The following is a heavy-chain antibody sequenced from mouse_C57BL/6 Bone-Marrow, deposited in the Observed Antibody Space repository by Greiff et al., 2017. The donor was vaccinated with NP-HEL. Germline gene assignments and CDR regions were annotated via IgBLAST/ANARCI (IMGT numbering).Heavy chain of an antibody. J-gene: IGHJ1*03. CDR2: IYPGDGDT. CDR3: ARWGYYGYDWYFDV. D-gene: IGHD2-2*01. Sequence: VQLQQSGPELVKPGASVKISCKASGYAFSSSWMNWVKQRPGKGLEWIGRIYPGDGDTNYNGKFKGKATLTADKSSSTAYMQLSSLTSEDSAVYFCARWGYYGYDWYFDVWGTGTTVTVSS. V-gene: IGHV1-82*01. CDR1: GYAFSSSW.